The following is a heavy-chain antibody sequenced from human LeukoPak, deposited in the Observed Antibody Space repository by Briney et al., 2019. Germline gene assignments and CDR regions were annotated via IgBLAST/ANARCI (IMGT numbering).Heavy chain of an antibody. Sequence: GASVKVSCKASGYSFTGHHIHWVRQAPGQGLEWMGWISPDTAVTNYAQKFQGRVTMTRDSSISTAYMDLSRLSSDDTALYYCARTRRDGYNCDLDFWGQGTLVTVSS. CDR2: ISPDTAVT. CDR3: ARTRRDGYNCDLDF. CDR1: GYSFTGHH. V-gene: IGHV1-2*02. J-gene: IGHJ4*02. D-gene: IGHD5-24*01.